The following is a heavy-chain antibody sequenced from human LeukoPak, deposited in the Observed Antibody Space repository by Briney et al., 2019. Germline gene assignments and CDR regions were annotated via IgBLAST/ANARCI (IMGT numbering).Heavy chain of an antibody. CDR3: ARGDSTWADY. V-gene: IGHV3-21*01. D-gene: IGHD6-13*01. CDR2: ISSSSTSI. CDR1: GFTFSPYT. J-gene: IGHJ4*02. Sequence: GGSLRLSCAASGFTFSPYTMNWVRQAPGKGLEWVSSISSSSTSIYYADSLKGRFTISRDNAKNSVYLQMNSLTAEDTAVYYCARGDSTWADYWGQGTLVTVSS.